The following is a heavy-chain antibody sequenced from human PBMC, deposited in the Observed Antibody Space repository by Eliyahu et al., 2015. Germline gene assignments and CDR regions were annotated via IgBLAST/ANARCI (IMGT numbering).Heavy chain of an antibody. CDR1: GGXISXGDYX. J-gene: IGHJ5*02. D-gene: IGHD2-2*01. CDR3: ARAPYQPPFSTRGTEGFDP. Sequence: QVQLQESGPGLVKPSQTLSLTCTVSGGXISXGDYXWSWIRQPPGKGLEWIGYSYYSGSTYYNPSLKSRVTISVDTSKNQFSLKLSSVTAADTAVYYCARAPYQPPFSTRGTEGFDPWGQGTLVTVSS. CDR2: SYYSGST. V-gene: IGHV4-30-4*01.